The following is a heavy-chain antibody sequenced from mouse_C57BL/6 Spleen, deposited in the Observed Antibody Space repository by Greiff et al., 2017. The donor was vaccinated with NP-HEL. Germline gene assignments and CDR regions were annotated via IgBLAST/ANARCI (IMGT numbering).Heavy chain of an antibody. CDR3: ARDPDSYFDY. Sequence: VQLKESGPGLVKPSQSLSLTCSVTGYSITSGYYWNWIRQFPGNKLEWMGYISYDGSNNYNPSLKNRISITRDTSKNQFFLKLNSVTTEDTATYYCARDPDSYFDYWGQGTTLTVSS. CDR2: ISYDGSN. J-gene: IGHJ2*01. CDR1: GYSITSGYY. V-gene: IGHV3-6*01. D-gene: IGHD3-3*01.